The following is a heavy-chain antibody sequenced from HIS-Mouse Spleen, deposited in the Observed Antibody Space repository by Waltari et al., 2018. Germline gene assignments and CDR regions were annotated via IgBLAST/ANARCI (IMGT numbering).Heavy chain of an antibody. CDR1: GGSISSSSYY. Sequence: QLQLQESGPGLVKPSETLSLTCTVPGGSISSSSYYWGWIRQPPGKGLEWIGIIYYSGGTHYDPSLKSRVTISVDTSKNQFSLKLSSVTAADTAVDYCAREIPYSSSWYDWYFDLWGRGTLVTVSS. CDR3: AREIPYSSSWYDWYFDL. CDR2: IYYSGGT. J-gene: IGHJ2*01. D-gene: IGHD6-13*01. V-gene: IGHV4-39*07.